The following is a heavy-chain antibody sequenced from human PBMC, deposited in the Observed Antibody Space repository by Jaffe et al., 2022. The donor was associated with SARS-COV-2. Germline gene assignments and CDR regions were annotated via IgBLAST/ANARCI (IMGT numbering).Heavy chain of an antibody. Sequence: EVQLLESGGGLVQPGGSLRLSCAASGFTFSSYAMSWVRQAPGKGLEWVSAISGSGGSTYYADSVKGRFTISRDNSKNTLYLQMNSLRAEDTAVYYCAKDFEGSGRPESAVDYWGQGTLVTVSS. V-gene: IGHV3-23*01. CDR2: ISGSGGST. J-gene: IGHJ4*02. D-gene: IGHD3-10*01. CDR3: AKDFEGSGRPESAVDY. CDR1: GFTFSSYA.